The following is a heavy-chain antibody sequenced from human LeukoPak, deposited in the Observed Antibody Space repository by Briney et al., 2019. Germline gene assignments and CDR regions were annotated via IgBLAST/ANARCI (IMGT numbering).Heavy chain of an antibody. J-gene: IGHJ4*02. Sequence: SETLPLTCTVSGGSITSYYWSWIRQPPGKGLEWIGYFYNSGSIYYNPSLKSRVTISVDTSKNQFSLKVSSVSAADTAVYYCARGSSAFDYWGQGTLVTVSS. D-gene: IGHD6-19*01. CDR3: ARGSSAFDY. CDR1: GGSITSYY. CDR2: FYNSGSI. V-gene: IGHV4-59*01.